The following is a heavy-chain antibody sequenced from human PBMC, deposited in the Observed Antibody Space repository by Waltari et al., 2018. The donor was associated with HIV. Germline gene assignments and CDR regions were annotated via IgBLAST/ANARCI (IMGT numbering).Heavy chain of an antibody. V-gene: IGHV3-23*01. CDR3: AKDADIVVVVAASSWYFDY. D-gene: IGHD2-15*01. CDR2: ISGSGGST. Sequence: EVQLLESGGGLVQPGGSLRLSCAASGLTFRRYAMSWVRPDPGTGLEWVSAISGSGGSTYYADSVKGRFTISRDNSKNTLYLQMNSLRAEDTAVYYCAKDADIVVVVAASSWYFDYWGQGTLVTVSS. CDR1: GLTFRRYA. J-gene: IGHJ4*02.